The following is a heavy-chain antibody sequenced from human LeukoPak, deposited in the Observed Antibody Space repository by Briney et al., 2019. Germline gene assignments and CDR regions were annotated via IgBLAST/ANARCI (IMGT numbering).Heavy chain of an antibody. Sequence: GGSLRLSCAASGFTFSSYWMNWVRQAPGKGLEWVATIKEDGREKYYVDSVKGRFTISRDNAKNSLYLQMNSLRAEDTAVYYCAELGITMIGGVWGKGTTVTISS. D-gene: IGHD3-10*02. CDR2: IKEDGREK. CDR3: AELGITMIGGV. CDR1: GFTFSSYW. J-gene: IGHJ6*04. V-gene: IGHV3-7*01.